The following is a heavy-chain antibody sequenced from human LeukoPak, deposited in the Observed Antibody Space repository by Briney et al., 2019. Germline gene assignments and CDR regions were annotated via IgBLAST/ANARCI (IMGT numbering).Heavy chain of an antibody. CDR1: GFTFSNSA. CDR3: VKFAPGLLSGDWFDP. Sequence: GGSLRLSCAASGFTFSNSALSWVRLAPGLGLQWVAGIGGTNVPNTWYADSVKGRFTISRDDSKSTLYLQMRSLRGEDTALYYCVKFAPGLLSGDWFDPWGQGTLVTVSS. CDR2: IGGTNVPNT. V-gene: IGHV3-23*01. D-gene: IGHD3-10*01. J-gene: IGHJ5*02.